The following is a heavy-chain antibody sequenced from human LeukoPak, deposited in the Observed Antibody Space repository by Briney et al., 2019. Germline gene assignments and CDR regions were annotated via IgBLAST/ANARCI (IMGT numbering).Heavy chain of an antibody. D-gene: IGHD5-18*01. CDR1: GGSFSGYY. Sequence: SETLSLTCAVYGGSFSGYYWSWIRQPPGKGLEWIGEINHSGSTNYNPSLKSRVTISVDTSKNQFSLKLSSVTAADTAVYYCERAGPWLLDYWGQGTLVTVSS. J-gene: IGHJ4*02. V-gene: IGHV4-34*01. CDR2: INHSGST. CDR3: ERAGPWLLDY.